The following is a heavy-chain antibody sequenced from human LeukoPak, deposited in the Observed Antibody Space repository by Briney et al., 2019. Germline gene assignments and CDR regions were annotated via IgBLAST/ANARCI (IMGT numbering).Heavy chain of an antibody. CDR1: GYTLTELS. CDR2: FDPEDGET. V-gene: IGHV1-24*01. CDR3: ATAQKRPWFDAFDI. D-gene: IGHD3-22*01. J-gene: IGHJ3*02. Sequence: GASVKVSCKVSGYTLTELSMHWVRQAPGKGLEWMGGFDPEDGETIYAQKFQGRVTMTEDTSTDTAYMELSSLRSEDTAAYYCATAQKRPWFDAFDIWDQGTMVTVSS.